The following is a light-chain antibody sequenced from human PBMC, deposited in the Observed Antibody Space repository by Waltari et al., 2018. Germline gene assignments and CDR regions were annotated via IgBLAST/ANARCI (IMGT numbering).Light chain of an antibody. Sequence: ELVLTQSPGTLSLSPGERATLSCRASQSVRRSLAWYQQKPGQAPRILSYGASRRATGVPDRFSGSGSGRDFSLTISRLEPEDVAVYYCQHYVRLPVSFGQGTKVEIK. CDR1: QSVRRS. V-gene: IGKV3-20*01. CDR3: QHYVRLPVS. CDR2: GAS. J-gene: IGKJ1*01.